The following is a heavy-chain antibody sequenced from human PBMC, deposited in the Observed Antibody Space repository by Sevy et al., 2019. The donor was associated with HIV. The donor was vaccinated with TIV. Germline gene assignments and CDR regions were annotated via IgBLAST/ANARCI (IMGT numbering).Heavy chain of an antibody. CDR3: ARDSGYSVIDYPGND. V-gene: IGHV3-30-3*01. CDR2: ISYDGNNK. Sequence: GGSLRLSCAASGFTFSTYALHWVRQAPGKGLEWVALISYDGNNKYYADSVKGRFTISRDDSKNTLYLQMNSLSTEDTAVYYCARDSGYSVIDYPGNDWGQGTLVTVSS. J-gene: IGHJ4*02. D-gene: IGHD5-12*01. CDR1: GFTFSTYA.